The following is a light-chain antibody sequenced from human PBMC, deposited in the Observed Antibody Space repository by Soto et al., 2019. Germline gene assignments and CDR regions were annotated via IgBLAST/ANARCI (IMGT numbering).Light chain of an antibody. CDR1: SSDIGKSKY. V-gene: IGLV2-14*01. J-gene: IGLJ2*01. Sequence: QSVLTQPASVSGSPGQSITLPCTGTSSDIGKSKYVSWFQQLPGEAPRLIIYEVNSRPSGISDRFSGSKSGNSASLTISGLHPEDESMYYCASQTSPNMWIFGGGTKLTVL. CDR2: EVN. CDR3: ASQTSPNMWI.